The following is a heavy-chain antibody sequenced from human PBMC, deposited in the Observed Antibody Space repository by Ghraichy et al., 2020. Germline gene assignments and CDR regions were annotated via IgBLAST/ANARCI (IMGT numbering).Heavy chain of an antibody. CDR3: TREKWFAY. J-gene: IGHJ4*02. V-gene: IGHV1-2*06. Sequence: ASVKVSCKPSGYIFTDFFLHWVRQAPGQGLEWLGRINPNSGATNYAQKFQGRVTMTRDTSISTAYMELTRLRYDDTAVYYCTREKWFAYWGQGTLVTVSS. D-gene: IGHD3-10*01. CDR1: GYIFTDFF. CDR2: INPNSGAT.